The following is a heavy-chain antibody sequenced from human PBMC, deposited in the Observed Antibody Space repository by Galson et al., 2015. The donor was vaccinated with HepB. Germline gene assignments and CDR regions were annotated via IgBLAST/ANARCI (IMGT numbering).Heavy chain of an antibody. Sequence: LSLTCTVSAGSIRDYYWSWIRQQPGKGLEWIGYIYHSGSTYYNPSLKSRVTISVDRSKNQFSLKLSSVTAADTAVYYCARVVGSTSWQRGWFDPWGQGTLVTVSS. D-gene: IGHD2-2*01. CDR3: ARVVGSTSWQRGWFDP. CDR1: AGSIRDYY. J-gene: IGHJ5*02. CDR2: IYHSGST. V-gene: IGHV4-30-2*01.